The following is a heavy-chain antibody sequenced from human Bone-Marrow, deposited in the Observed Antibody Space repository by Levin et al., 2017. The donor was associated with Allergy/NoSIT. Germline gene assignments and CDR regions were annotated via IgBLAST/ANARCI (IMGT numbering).Heavy chain of an antibody. V-gene: IGHV1-18*01. CDR1: GYTFTSYG. J-gene: IGHJ4*02. CDR2: ISAYNGNT. D-gene: IGHD2-15*01. CDR3: ARDTSGGSCHDY. Sequence: GESLKISCKASGYTFTSYGISWVRQAPGQGLEWMGWISAYNGNTNYAQKLQGRVTMTTDTSTSTAYMELRSLRSDDTAVYYCARDTSGGSCHDYWGQGTLVTVSS.